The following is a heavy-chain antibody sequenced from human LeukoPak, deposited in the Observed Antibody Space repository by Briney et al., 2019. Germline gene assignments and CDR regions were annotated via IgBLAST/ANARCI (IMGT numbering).Heavy chain of an antibody. CDR3: AKPISGGLAVTADWFHP. CDR2: INANSGTT. CDR1: GFTFSNYA. V-gene: IGHV3-23*01. Sequence: GGSLRLSCAASGFTFSNYAMSWLRQPPGKGLEWVSTINANSGTTSYAASVRGRFTISRDNSKNTLYLQVNTLRADDTATYYCAKPISGGLAVTADWFHPWGQGTLVVVSS. J-gene: IGHJ5*01. D-gene: IGHD6-19*01.